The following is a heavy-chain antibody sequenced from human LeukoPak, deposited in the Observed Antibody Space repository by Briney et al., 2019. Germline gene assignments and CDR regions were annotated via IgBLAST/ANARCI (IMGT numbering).Heavy chain of an antibody. J-gene: IGHJ3*02. CDR3: AKERRGQPHAFDI. D-gene: IGHD1-26*01. Sequence: PGRSLRLSCAASGFIFDDYAMHWVREAPGKGLEWVSGISWNSGSIGYADSVKGRFTISRDNAKNSLYLQMNSLRAEDTALYYCAKERRGQPHAFDIWGQGTMVTVSS. CDR2: ISWNSGSI. V-gene: IGHV3-9*01. CDR1: GFIFDDYA.